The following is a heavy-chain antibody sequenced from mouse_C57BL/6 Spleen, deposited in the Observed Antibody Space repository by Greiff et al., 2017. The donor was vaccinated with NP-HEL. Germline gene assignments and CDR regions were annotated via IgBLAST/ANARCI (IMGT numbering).Heavy chain of an antibody. CDR1: GYTFTDYY. Sequence: VQLQQSGPELVKPGASVKISCKASGYTFTDYYMNWVKQSHGKSLEWIGDINPNNGGTSYNQKFKGKATLTVDKSSSTAYMELRSLTSEDSAVYYCARRVYYDYGNYAMDYWGQGTSVTVSS. J-gene: IGHJ4*01. D-gene: IGHD2-4*01. V-gene: IGHV1-26*01. CDR3: ARRVYYDYGNYAMDY. CDR2: INPNNGGT.